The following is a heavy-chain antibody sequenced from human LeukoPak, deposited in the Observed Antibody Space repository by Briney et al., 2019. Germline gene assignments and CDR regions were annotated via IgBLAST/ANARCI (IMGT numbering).Heavy chain of an antibody. CDR1: GGSISGYY. CDR2: INHSGST. V-gene: IGHV4-34*01. J-gene: IGHJ4*02. D-gene: IGHD6-13*01. CDR3: ARVGPYSSSCPDY. Sequence: SETLSLTCTVSGGSISGYYWGWIRQPPGKGLEWIGEINHSGSTNYNPSLKSRVTISVDTSKNQFSLKLSSVTAADTAVYYCARVGPYSSSCPDYWGQGTLVTVSS.